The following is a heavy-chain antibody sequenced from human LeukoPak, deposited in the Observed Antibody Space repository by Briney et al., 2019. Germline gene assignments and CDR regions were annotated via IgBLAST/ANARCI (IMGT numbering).Heavy chain of an antibody. D-gene: IGHD3-10*01. J-gene: IGHJ6*03. Sequence: GGSLRLSCAASGFSLSKYAVHWVRQAPGRGLEYVSSISADGGTTYFANSVKGRFTFSRDNSKNLLYLHLGGLRVDDMAVYHCARGGGVHYMDVWGKGTTVTVSS. V-gene: IGHV3-64*01. CDR3: ARGGGVHYMDV. CDR1: GFSLSKYA. CDR2: ISADGGTT.